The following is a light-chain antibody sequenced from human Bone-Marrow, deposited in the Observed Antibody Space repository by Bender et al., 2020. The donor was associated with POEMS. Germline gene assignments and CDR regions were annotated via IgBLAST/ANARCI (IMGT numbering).Light chain of an antibody. Sequence: QSVLTQPPSASGTPGQRVTISCSGGSSNIGAHAVNWYQHLPGTAPKLLIYSSHRRPSEVPDRFSGSRSGTSASLAIAGLQAEDEADYYCASYTTDNTWIFGGGTKLTVL. J-gene: IGLJ3*02. V-gene: IGLV1-44*01. CDR2: SSH. CDR3: ASYTTDNTWI. CDR1: SSNIGAHA.